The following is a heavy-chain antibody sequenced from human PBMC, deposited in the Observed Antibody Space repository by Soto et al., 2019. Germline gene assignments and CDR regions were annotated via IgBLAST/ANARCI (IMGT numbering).Heavy chain of an antibody. CDR2: IYYSGST. D-gene: IGHD6-6*01. CDR3: ARGWSSSSGLSFYYYYYMDV. CDR1: GGSISSYY. J-gene: IGHJ6*03. Sequence: SETLSLTCTVSGGSISSYYWSWIRQPPGKGLEWIGYIYYSGSTNYNPSLKSRVTISVDTSKNQFSLKLSSVTAADTAVYYCARGWSSSSGLSFYYYYYMDVWGKGTTVTVSS. V-gene: IGHV4-59*01.